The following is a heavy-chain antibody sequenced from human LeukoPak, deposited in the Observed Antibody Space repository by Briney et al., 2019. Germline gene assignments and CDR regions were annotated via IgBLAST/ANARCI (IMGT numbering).Heavy chain of an antibody. Sequence: SQTLSLTCAISGDSVSSNSAAWNWIRQSPSRGLEWLVRTYYRSKWYNDYAVSVKSRITINPDTSKNQFSLQLNSVTPEDTAVYYCARAYYGSGSHSYGMDVWGQGTTVAVSS. CDR2: TYYRSKWYN. CDR3: ARAYYGSGSHSYGMDV. CDR1: GDSVSSNSAA. J-gene: IGHJ6*02. D-gene: IGHD3-10*01. V-gene: IGHV6-1*01.